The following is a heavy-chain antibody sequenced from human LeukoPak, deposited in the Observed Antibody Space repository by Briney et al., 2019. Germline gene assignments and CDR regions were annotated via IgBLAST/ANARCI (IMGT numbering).Heavy chain of an antibody. CDR1: GFTVSSNY. D-gene: IGHD4-11*01. CDR2: IYSGGST. CDR3: ARETVNRHYYYGMDV. Sequence: GGSLRLSCAASGFTVSSNYMSWVRQAPGKGLEWVSVIYSGGSTYYADSVKGRFTISRDNSKNTLYLQMNSPRAEDAAVYYCARETVNRHYYYGMDVWGQGTTVTVSS. J-gene: IGHJ6*02. V-gene: IGHV3-53*01.